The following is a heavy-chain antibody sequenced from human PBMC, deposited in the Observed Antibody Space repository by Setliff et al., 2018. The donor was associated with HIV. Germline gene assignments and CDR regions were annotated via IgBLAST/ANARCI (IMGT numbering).Heavy chain of an antibody. D-gene: IGHD6-19*01. Sequence: RASVKVSCKASGFTFINYDINWVRQAPGQGLEWMGWMNPNSPNTGYAQKFQGRVTITSDKSTDTAYMELSSLRSDDTAVYYCAADRADCIPVVCFDRWGQETLGT. CDR3: AADRADCIPVVCFDR. CDR2: MNPNSPNT. CDR1: GFTFINYD. J-gene: IGHJ4*02. V-gene: IGHV1-8*02.